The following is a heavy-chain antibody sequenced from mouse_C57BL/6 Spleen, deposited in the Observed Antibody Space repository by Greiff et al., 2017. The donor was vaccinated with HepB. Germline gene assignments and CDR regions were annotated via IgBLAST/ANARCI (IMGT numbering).Heavy chain of an antibody. Sequence: VQLQQPGTELVKPGASVKLSCKASGYTFTSYWMHWVKQRPGQGLEWIGVIDPSDSYTNYNQKFKGKATLTVDTSSSTAYMQLSSLTSEDSAVYYCARSGYYGSGDFDYWGQGTTLTVSS. CDR1: GYTFTSYW. CDR2: IDPSDSYT. D-gene: IGHD1-1*01. V-gene: IGHV1-59*01. CDR3: ARSGYYGSGDFDY. J-gene: IGHJ2*01.